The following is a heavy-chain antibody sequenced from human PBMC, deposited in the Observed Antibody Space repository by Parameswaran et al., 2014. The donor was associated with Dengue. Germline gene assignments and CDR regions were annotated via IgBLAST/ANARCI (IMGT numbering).Heavy chain of an antibody. CDR2: ISGSGGST. Sequence: RWIRQPPGKGLEWVSAISGSGGSTYYADSVKGRFTISRDNSKNTLYLQMNSLRAEDTAIYYCAKDTAVADYWGQGTLVTVSS. CDR3: AKDTAVADY. V-gene: IGHV3-23*01. D-gene: IGHD6-19*01. J-gene: IGHJ4*02.